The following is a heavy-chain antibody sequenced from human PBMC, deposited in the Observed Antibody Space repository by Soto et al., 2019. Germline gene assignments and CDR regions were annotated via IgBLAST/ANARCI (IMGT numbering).Heavy chain of an antibody. Sequence: QVHLVQSGAEVKKPGASVKVSCKASGYTFTSYGITWVRQAPGQGLGWMGWIRAHKGNTNYAQKHQGRVIVTRDASTSTAYMELRSLRSDDTAVYYCARGRYGDYWGQGALVTVSS. CDR1: GYTFTSYG. V-gene: IGHV1-18*01. CDR2: IRAHKGNT. J-gene: IGHJ4*02. CDR3: ARGRYGDY. D-gene: IGHD1-1*01.